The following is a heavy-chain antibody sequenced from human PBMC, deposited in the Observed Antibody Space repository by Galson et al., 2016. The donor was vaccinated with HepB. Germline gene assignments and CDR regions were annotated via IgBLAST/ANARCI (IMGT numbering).Heavy chain of an antibody. CDR2: IYPGDSDT. CDR1: GYSFTSYW. J-gene: IGHJ2*01. D-gene: IGHD7-27*01. Sequence: QSGAEVKKPGESLKISCKGFGYSFTSYWIAWVRQMPGKGLEWMGIIYPGDSDTRYSPSFQGQVTISADKSISTAYLQWSSLTASDTAMYYCAKSPGDRVNYWYFDLWGRGTLITVSS. V-gene: IGHV5-51*01. CDR3: AKSPGDRVNYWYFDL.